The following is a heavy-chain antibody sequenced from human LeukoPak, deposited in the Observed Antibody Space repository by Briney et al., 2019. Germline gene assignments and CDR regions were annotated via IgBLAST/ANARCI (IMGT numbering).Heavy chain of an antibody. CDR1: GFTFDDYG. CDR2: INWNGGST. CDR3: ARALLGYSYERAAANDY. J-gene: IGHJ4*02. Sequence: PGGSLRLSCAASGFTFDDYGMSWVRQAPGKGLEWVSGINWNGGSTGYADSVKGRFTISRDNAKNSLYLQMNSLRAEDTALYYCARALLGYSYERAAANDYWGQGTLVTVSS. D-gene: IGHD5-18*01. V-gene: IGHV3-20*04.